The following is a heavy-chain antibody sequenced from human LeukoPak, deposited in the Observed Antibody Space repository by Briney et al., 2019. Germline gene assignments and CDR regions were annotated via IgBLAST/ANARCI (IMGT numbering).Heavy chain of an antibody. CDR1: GFTFSSYD. CDR3: TRKGSQWDFLVDY. Sequence: GGSLRLSCAASGFTFSSYDMHWVRQPTGKGLEWVSAIGTAGDTYYSHSVKGRLTISRENAKNSLYLHMNSLTAEDTAVYYCTRKGSQWDFLVDYWGQGTRVAVSP. V-gene: IGHV3-13*01. CDR2: IGTAGDT. D-gene: IGHD2/OR15-2a*01. J-gene: IGHJ4*02.